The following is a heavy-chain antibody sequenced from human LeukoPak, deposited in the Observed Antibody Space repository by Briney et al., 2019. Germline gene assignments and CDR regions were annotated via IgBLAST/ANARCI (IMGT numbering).Heavy chain of an antibody. CDR1: AFTFNNYW. CDR2: IKGDGSST. Sequence: PGGSLRLSCVASAFTFNNYWMHWVRQAPGKGLAWVSRIKGDGSSTNYADSVRGRFTISRDNAKNSLYLQMNSLRADDTAVYYCARDIALDYYGSGSLRRHAGRPEYYFDYWGQGTLVTVSS. V-gene: IGHV3-74*01. D-gene: IGHD3-10*01. J-gene: IGHJ4*02. CDR3: ARDIALDYYGSGSLRRHAGRPEYYFDY.